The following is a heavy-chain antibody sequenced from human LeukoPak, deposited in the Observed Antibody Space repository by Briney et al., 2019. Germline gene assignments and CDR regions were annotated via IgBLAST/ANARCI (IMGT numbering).Heavy chain of an antibody. CDR2: IWYGGSNK. V-gene: IGHV3-30*02. CDR3: AKDSGEVEYSSGPVRPYYYMDV. D-gene: IGHD6-19*01. J-gene: IGHJ6*03. CDR1: GFTFSSYG. Sequence: PGGSLRLSCAASGFTFSSYGMHWVRQAPGKGLEWVAVIWYGGSNKYYADSVKGRFTISRDNSKNTLYLQMNSLRAEDTAVYYCAKDSGEVEYSSGPVRPYYYMDVWGKGTTVTVSS.